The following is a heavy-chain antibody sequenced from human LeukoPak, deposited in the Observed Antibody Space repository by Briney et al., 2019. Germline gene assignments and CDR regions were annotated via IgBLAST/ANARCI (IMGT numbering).Heavy chain of an antibody. V-gene: IGHV3-33*01. CDR1: GFTFSNYG. CDR3: AREVYSSGYHH. J-gene: IGHJ5*02. Sequence: PGRSLRLSCAASGFTFSNYGMHWVRQAPGKGLEWVAVIWSDGSHKYYADSVEGRFTVSRDNFKNTLYLQMNSLTAEDTAVYYCAREVYSSGYHHWGQGTLVTVSS. CDR2: IWSDGSHK. D-gene: IGHD3-22*01.